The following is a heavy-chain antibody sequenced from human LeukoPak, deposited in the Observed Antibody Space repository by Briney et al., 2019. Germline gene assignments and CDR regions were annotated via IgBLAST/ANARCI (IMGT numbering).Heavy chain of an antibody. Sequence: GGSLRLSCAASGFTFSGHAMHWVRQTPAVGLEWLAIIGDDGRDQHYTDSVKGRFTISREDAKNYFFLQMNSLRAGDTAVYFCAALGDSIYWGQGTLVTVSS. J-gene: IGHJ4*02. CDR2: IGDDGRDQ. CDR1: GFTFSGHA. CDR3: AALGDSIY. V-gene: IGHV3-30*02. D-gene: IGHD1-26*01.